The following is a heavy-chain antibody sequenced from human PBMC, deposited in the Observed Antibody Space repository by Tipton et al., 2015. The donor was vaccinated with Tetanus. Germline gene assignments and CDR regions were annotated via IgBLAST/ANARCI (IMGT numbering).Heavy chain of an antibody. J-gene: IGHJ5*02. V-gene: IGHV4-59*06. CDR3: ARKQASCYGGCWFDP. CDR2: IYHRGST. D-gene: IGHD2-2*01. CDR1: GESFSGFY. Sequence: LRLSCAVSGESFSGFYWHWIRQSPGKGLEWIGNIYHRGSTYYNPSLKSRVTISVDTSKNQFSLKLSSVTAADTAVYYCARKQASCYGGCWFDPWGQGTLVTVSS.